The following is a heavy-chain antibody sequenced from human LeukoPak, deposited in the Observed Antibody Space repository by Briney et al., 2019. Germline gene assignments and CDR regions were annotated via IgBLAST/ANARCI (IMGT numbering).Heavy chain of an antibody. CDR1: GGTFSSYA. Sequence: ASVNVSCTASGGTFSSYAISWVRQAPGQGLEWMGGIIPIFGTANYAQKFQGRVTITADESTSTAYMELSSLRSEDTAVYYCARGIVVVRHDAFDIWGQGTMVTVSS. CDR3: ARGIVVVRHDAFDI. J-gene: IGHJ3*02. D-gene: IGHD3-22*01. V-gene: IGHV1-69*13. CDR2: IIPIFGTA.